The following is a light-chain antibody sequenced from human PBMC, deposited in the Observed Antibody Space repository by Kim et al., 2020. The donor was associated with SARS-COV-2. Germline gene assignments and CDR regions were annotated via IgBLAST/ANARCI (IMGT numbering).Light chain of an antibody. CDR1: KLGDRY. Sequence: GSPRQTASSTCTGEKLGDRYACWFQQKPGHSPVLVIYQDSKRPSGIPERFSGSNSGNPATLTISGTQAMDEADYYCQAWDSSTYVFGTGTKVTVL. CDR3: QAWDSSTYV. J-gene: IGLJ1*01. CDR2: QDS. V-gene: IGLV3-1*01.